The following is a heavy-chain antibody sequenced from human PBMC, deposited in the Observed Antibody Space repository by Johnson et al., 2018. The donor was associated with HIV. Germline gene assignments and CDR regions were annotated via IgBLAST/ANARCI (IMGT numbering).Heavy chain of an antibody. CDR2: IYSGGST. V-gene: IGHV3-66*03. Sequence: VQLVESGGGLIQPGGSLRLSCAASGFTVSSNYMSWVRQAPGKGLEWVSVIYSGGSTYYADSVKGRFTISRDNSKNTLYLQMNSLRAEDTAVYYCAKVRGDFWSGYYGGLNDAFDIWGRGTMVTVSS. J-gene: IGHJ3*02. CDR1: GFTVSSNY. CDR3: AKVRGDFWSGYYGGLNDAFDI. D-gene: IGHD3-3*01.